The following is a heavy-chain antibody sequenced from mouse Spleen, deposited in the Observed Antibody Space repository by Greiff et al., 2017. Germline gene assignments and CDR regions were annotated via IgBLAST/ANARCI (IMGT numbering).Heavy chain of an antibody. V-gene: IGHV1-19*01. J-gene: IGHJ2*01. CDR2: INPYNGGT. Sequence: EVQLQQSGPVLVKPGASVKMSCKASGYTFTDYYMNWVKQSHGKSLEWIGVINPYNGGTSYNQKFKGKATLTVDKSSSTAYMELNSLTSEDSAVHYCAREGVLGRYFDYWGQGTTLTVSS. CDR1: GYTFTDYY. CDR3: AREGVLGRYFDY. D-gene: IGHD3-3*01.